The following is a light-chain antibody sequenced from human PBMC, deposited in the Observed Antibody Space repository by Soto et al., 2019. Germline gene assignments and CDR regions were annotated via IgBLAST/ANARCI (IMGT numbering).Light chain of an antibody. CDR1: SSDVGAYNF. V-gene: IGLV2-14*01. CDR3: NSYTSSSARV. CDR2: EVT. J-gene: IGLJ3*02. Sequence: QSALTQPASVSGSPGQSITISCTGTSSDVGAYNFVSWYQQSPGKAPKLIIYEVTNRPSGVSNPFSGSKSGNTASLTISGLQAEDEADYYCNSYTSSSARVFGGGTKLTVL.